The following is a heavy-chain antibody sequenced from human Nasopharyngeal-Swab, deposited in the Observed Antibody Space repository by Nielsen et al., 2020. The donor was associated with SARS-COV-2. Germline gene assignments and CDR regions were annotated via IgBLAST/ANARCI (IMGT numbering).Heavy chain of an antibody. CDR3: ARGPYYYDSSGYRAYYYYMDV. J-gene: IGHJ6*03. CDR2: MSPNSGNT. V-gene: IGHV1-8*01. Sequence: WVRQAPGQGLEWMGWMSPNSGNTGYAQKFQGRVTMTRNTSISTAYMELSSLRSEDTAVYYCARGPYYYDSSGYRAYYYYMDVWGKGTTVTVSS. D-gene: IGHD3-22*01.